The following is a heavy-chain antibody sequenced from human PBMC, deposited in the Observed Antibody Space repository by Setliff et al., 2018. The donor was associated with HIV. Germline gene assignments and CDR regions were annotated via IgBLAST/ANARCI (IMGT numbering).Heavy chain of an antibody. V-gene: IGHV1-46*01. CDR2: MNPSGGSI. CDR3: ARGSVESYYYYYMDV. CDR1: GYTFTSYY. J-gene: IGHJ6*03. D-gene: IGHD2-15*01. Sequence: AAVKVSCKASGYTFTSYYMHWVRQAPGQGLEWMGIMNPSGGSISYAQKFQGRVTMTSDTSTSTAYMELSSLRSEDTAVYYCARGSVESYYYYYMDVWGKGTTVTVS.